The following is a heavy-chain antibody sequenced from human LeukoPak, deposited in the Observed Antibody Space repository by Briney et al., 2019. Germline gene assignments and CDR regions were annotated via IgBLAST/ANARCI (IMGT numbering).Heavy chain of an antibody. V-gene: IGHV3-11*01. D-gene: IGHD3-10*01. CDR3: ARPPNWDVEYYGSGSQEDY. J-gene: IGHJ4*02. CDR2: ISSSGSTI. Sequence: PGGSLRLSCAASGFTFSDYYMSWIRQAPGKGLEWVSYISSSGSTIYYADSVKGRFTISRDNAKNSLYLQMNSLRAEDTAVYYCARPPNWDVEYYGSGSQEDYWGQGTLVTVSS. CDR1: GFTFSDYY.